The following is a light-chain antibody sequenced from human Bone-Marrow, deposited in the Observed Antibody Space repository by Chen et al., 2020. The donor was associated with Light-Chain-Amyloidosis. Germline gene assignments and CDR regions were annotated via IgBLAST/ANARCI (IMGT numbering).Light chain of an antibody. CDR3: QSYDTALLSLV. CDR1: SSNLGAGYD. J-gene: IGLJ2*01. V-gene: IGLV1-40*01. CDR2: DSD. Sequence: QSVLTPPPSMSEAPGQRVTISCTGSSSNLGAGYDVHWYQQLPGTSPKLLSSDSDIRPSGVPDRFSASKSGTSASLSITGLKVADEADYYCQSYDTALLSLVFGGGTKLTV.